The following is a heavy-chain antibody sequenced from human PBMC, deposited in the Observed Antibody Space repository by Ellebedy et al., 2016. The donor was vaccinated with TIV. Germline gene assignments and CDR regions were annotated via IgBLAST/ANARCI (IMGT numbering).Heavy chain of an antibody. J-gene: IGHJ4*02. CDR3: ARDAAPGAPDYFDS. CDR2: VSGHGRIQ. V-gene: IGHV3-30-3*01. Sequence: PGGSLRLSCVASGFTSSTYEIHWVRQAPGTGLEWVAVVSGHGRIQLYADSVKGRFTISRDTSKDTVYLQMNSLRVEETALYYCARDAAPGAPDYFDSWGQGTQVTVSS. D-gene: IGHD3-10*01. CDR1: GFTSSTYE.